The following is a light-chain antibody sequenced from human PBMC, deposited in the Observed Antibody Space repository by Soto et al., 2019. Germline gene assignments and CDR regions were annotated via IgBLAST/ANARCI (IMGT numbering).Light chain of an antibody. V-gene: IGKV1-5*03. J-gene: IGKJ1*01. Sequence: DIQMTQSPSILSASVGDRVTITCRASQSISYWLAWYQQKPGKAPNLLIYKASSLESGVPSRFSGSGSGTEFTLTISSLQPDDFATYYCQQYNNYWTFGQGTKVEIK. CDR2: KAS. CDR1: QSISYW. CDR3: QQYNNYWT.